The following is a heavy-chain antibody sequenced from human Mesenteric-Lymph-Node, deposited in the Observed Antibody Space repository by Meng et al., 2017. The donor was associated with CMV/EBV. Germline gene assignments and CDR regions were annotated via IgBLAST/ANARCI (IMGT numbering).Heavy chain of an antibody. CDR2: VFHTGST. Sequence: SETLSLTCTVSGGSISPYSWTWIRQPPGKGLEWIGFVFHTGSTNYNPSLKSRVTISVDTSKNQFSLKLRSVTAADTAVYYCARGITGDHIDYWGQGTLVTVSS. V-gene: IGHV4-59*01. CDR1: GGSISPYS. CDR3: ARGITGDHIDY. D-gene: IGHD7-27*01. J-gene: IGHJ4*02.